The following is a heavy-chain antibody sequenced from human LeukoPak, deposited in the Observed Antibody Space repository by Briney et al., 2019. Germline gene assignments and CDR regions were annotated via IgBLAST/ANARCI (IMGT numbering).Heavy chain of an antibody. CDR3: ARTRVDTTTFDYFDY. J-gene: IGHJ4*02. CDR1: GFTVSTNF. V-gene: IGHV3-53*01. D-gene: IGHD4-11*01. CDR2: IYSGGST. Sequence: GGSLRLSCVVSGFTVSTNFMSWVRQAPGERLEWVSVIYSGGSTYYADSVKGRFTISRDNSKNTLYPQMNSLRAEDTAVYYCARTRVDTTTFDYFDYWGQGTLVTVSS.